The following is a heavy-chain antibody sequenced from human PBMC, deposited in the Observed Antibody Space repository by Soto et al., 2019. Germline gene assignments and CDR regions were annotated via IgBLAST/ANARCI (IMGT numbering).Heavy chain of an antibody. Sequence: ASVKVSCKASGYTFTSYGISWVRQAPGQGLEWMGWISAYNGNTNYAQKLQGRVTMTTDTSTSTAYMELRSLRSDDTAVYYCARDSAHVWDILPGYYIPTQDYWGQGTLVTVSS. J-gene: IGHJ4*02. D-gene: IGHD3-9*01. CDR3: ARDSAHVWDILPGYYIPTQDY. CDR1: GYTFTSYG. CDR2: ISAYNGNT. V-gene: IGHV1-18*01.